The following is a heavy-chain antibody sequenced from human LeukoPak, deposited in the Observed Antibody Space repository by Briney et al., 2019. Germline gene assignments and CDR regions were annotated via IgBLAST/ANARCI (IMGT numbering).Heavy chain of an antibody. D-gene: IGHD3-16*01. CDR2: IIPILGIA. CDR3: ARDLGTTWDYYYGMDV. J-gene: IGHJ6*02. V-gene: IGHV1-69*04. Sequence: GASVKVSCKASGGTFSSYAIRWVRPAPGQGLEWMGRIIPILGIANYAQKFQGRVTITADKSTSTAYMELSSLRSEDTAVYYCARDLGTTWDYYYGMDVWGQGTTVTVSS. CDR1: GGTFSSYA.